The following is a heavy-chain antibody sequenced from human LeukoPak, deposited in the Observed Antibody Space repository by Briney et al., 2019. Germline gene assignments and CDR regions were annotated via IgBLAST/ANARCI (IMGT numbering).Heavy chain of an antibody. CDR3: ARGARSSGRYYDY. CDR1: GGSISSYY. CDR2: IYYSGST. D-gene: IGHD1-26*01. J-gene: IGHJ4*02. V-gene: IGHV4-59*01. Sequence: SETLSLTCTVSGGSISSYYWSWIRQPPGKGLEWIGYIYYSGSTNYNASLKTRVTMSVDTSKNQFSLKLSSVTAADTAVYYCARGARSSGRYYDYWGQGTLVTVSS.